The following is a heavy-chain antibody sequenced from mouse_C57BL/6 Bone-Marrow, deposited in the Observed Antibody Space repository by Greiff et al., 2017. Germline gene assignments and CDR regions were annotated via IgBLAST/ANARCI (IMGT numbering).Heavy chain of an antibody. V-gene: IGHV2-5*01. CDR1: GFSFTSYG. Sequence: VQLQQSGPGLVQPSQCLSITCTVSGFSFTSYGVHWVRQSPGTGLEWLGVIWRGGSTDYNADYMCRLSNTKDNSKSQGFFKMNSLQAADTAIYYCATNDVFFYDYAMDYWGQGTSVTVSS. D-gene: IGHD1-1*01. CDR3: ATNDVFFYDYAMDY. CDR2: IWRGGST. J-gene: IGHJ4*01.